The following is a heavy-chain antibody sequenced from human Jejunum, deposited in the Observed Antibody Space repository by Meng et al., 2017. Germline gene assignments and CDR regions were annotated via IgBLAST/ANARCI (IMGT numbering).Heavy chain of an antibody. CDR2: INSEGSTT. V-gene: IGHV3-74*01. J-gene: IGHJ6*02. CDR3: ARGGGMDV. D-gene: IGHD3-16*01. CDR1: RFTFNNFW. Sequence: GESLKISCAGSRFTFNNFWMHWVRQVPGKGLVWVSRINSEGSTTRYADSVKGRFTISRDNAKNTLYLQMNSLRAEDTAVYFCARGGGMDVWGQGTMVTVSS.